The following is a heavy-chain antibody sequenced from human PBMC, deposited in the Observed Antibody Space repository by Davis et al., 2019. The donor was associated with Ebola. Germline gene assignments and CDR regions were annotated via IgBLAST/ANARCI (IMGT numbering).Heavy chain of an antibody. CDR2: INSDGSST. Sequence: GASLKISCATSGFTFSSYWMHWVRQAPGKGLVWVSRINSDGSSTSYADSVKGRFTISRDNAKNTLYLQMNSLRAEDTAVYYCASERWLQYFDYWGQGTLVTVSS. V-gene: IGHV3-74*01. D-gene: IGHD5-24*01. CDR3: ASERWLQYFDY. CDR1: GFTFSSYW. J-gene: IGHJ4*02.